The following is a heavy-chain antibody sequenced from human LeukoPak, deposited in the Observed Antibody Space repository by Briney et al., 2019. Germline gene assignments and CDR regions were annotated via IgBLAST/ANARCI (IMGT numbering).Heavy chain of an antibody. D-gene: IGHD6-13*01. CDR2: ISSSGSTI. V-gene: IGHV3-48*03. Sequence: PGGSLRLSCAASGFTFSSYEMNWVRQAPGKGLEWVSYISSSGSTIYYADSVKGRFTISRDNAKNSLYLQMNSLRGEDTAVYYCARVYGRRSSWYYLDYWGQGTLVTVSS. CDR1: GFTFSSYE. J-gene: IGHJ4*02. CDR3: ARVYGRRSSWYYLDY.